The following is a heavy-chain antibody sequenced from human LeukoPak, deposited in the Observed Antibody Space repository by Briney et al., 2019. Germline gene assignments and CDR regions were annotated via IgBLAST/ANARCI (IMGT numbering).Heavy chain of an antibody. D-gene: IGHD2-8*01. CDR3: ARGETQCMDY. CDR1: GYTFTGYY. Sequence: GASVKVSCKASGYTFTGYYMHWVRQAPGQGLEWMGWVTPTTGNTGYAQKFQGRVTITRDTSIGTTYLELSSLRSEDTAMYYCARGETQCMDYWGQGTLVTVSS. V-gene: IGHV1-8*03. J-gene: IGHJ4*02. CDR2: VTPTTGNT.